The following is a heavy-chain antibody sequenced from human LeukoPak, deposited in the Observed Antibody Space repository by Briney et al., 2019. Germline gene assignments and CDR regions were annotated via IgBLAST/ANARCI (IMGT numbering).Heavy chain of an antibody. CDR3: AGSSELLPDFDY. Sequence: SGGSLRLSCAASGFTFSSYWMTWVRQAPGKGLEWVANIKQDGSEKYYVDSVKGRFTISRDNAKNSLYLQMNSLRAEDTAVYYCAGSSELLPDFDYWGQGTLVTVSS. J-gene: IGHJ4*02. CDR2: IKQDGSEK. D-gene: IGHD2-15*01. CDR1: GFTFSSYW. V-gene: IGHV3-7*01.